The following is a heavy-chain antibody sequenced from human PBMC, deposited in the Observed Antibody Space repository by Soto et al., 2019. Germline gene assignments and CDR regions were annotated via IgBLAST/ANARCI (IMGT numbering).Heavy chain of an antibody. CDR1: GYSFTSYW. D-gene: IGHD3-10*01. CDR2: IDPSDSYT. CDR3: ARSPTMVRGVISPYGMDV. J-gene: IGHJ6*02. V-gene: IGHV5-10-1*01. Sequence: GESLKISCKGSGYSFTSYWISWVRQMPGKELEWMGRIDPSDSYTNYSPSFQGHVTISADKSISTVYLQWSSLKASDTAMYYCARSPTMVRGVISPYGMDVWGQGTTVTVSS.